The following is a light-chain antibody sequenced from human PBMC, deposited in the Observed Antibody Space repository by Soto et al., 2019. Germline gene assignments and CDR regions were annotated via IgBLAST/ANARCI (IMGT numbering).Light chain of an antibody. Sequence: QSALTQPPSASGSPGQSVTISCTGTKNDIGVYDFVSWYQHHPGKAPRLIIYEVVQRPSGVPDRFSGSKSGNTAFLTVSGLQAADEADYFCKSYAGSNTYVFGSGTKLTVL. CDR2: EVV. V-gene: IGLV2-8*01. J-gene: IGLJ1*01. CDR1: KNDIGVYDF. CDR3: KSYAGSNTYV.